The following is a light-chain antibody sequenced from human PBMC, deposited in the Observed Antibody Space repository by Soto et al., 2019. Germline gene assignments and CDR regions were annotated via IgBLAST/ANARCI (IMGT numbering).Light chain of an antibody. CDR3: QQAYSLPIT. CDR1: QDIAGY. V-gene: IGKV1D-12*01. Sequence: DIQLTQSPSSEPTSVGDRVTTTGRASQDIAGYLAWYQHKPGRTPELLIHGASSLQSGVPARFSGSGSGTDFTLSINSLQPEDFATYYCQQAYSLPITFGQGTRLEI. CDR2: GAS. J-gene: IGKJ5*01.